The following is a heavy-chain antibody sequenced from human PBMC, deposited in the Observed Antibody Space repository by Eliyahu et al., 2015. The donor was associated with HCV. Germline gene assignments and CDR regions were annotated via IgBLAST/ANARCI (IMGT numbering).Heavy chain of an antibody. CDR3: GREYRVGPGQYYFDT. V-gene: IGHV4-61*02. CDR1: GGSISSGNFY. J-gene: IGHJ4*02. D-gene: IGHD1-26*01. Sequence: QVQLQESGPGLVKPSETLSLTCTVSGGSISSGNFYWSWIRQPAGKGLEWIGRMYTTGNTNYNPSLKSRVTISRDTSNNQVSLKLSSVTAADTAVYYCGREYRVGPGQYYFDTWGQGNLVTVSS. CDR2: MYTTGNT.